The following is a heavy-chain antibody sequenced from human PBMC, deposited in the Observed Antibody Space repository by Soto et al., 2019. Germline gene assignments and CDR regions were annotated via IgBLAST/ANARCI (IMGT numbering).Heavy chain of an antibody. CDR2: INQGGSEI. Sequence: GGSLRLSCAASGFTFSSDWMTWVRQAPGKGLELVARINQGGSEIYYVDSVKGRFTISRDNSRNSLFLEMNNLRVEDTALYYCANPGLRFGGELEWGQGTLVTVSS. CDR3: ANPGLRFGGELE. J-gene: IGHJ4*02. V-gene: IGHV3-7*03. CDR1: GFTFSSDW. D-gene: IGHD3-10*01.